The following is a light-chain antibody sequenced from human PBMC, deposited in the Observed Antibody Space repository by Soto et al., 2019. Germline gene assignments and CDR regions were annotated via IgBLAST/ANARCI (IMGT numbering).Light chain of an antibody. CDR1: QSISSW. CDR3: HQYNSYAPIT. J-gene: IGKJ5*01. V-gene: IGKV1-5*03. Sequence: DIQMTQSPSTLSASVGDRVTITCRASQSISSWLAWYQQKPGKAPKLLIYKASSLESGVPSRFSGSGSGPEFTLTLSRLQPDDFATYYCHQYNSYAPITFGQGTRLEIK. CDR2: KAS.